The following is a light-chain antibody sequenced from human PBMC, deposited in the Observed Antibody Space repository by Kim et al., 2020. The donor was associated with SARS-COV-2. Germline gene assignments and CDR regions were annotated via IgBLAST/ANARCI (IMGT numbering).Light chain of an antibody. J-gene: IGKJ4*02. V-gene: IGKV1-39*01. CDR2: AAS. CDR3: QQGHTAALLT. CDR1: QSISSY. Sequence: DIQMTQSPSSLSASVGDRVTIACRASQSISSYLNWYQQKPGKAPKLLIYAASSLQSGVPSRFSGSGSGTDFTLTISSLQPEEFATYYCQQGHTAALLTFGGGTKLEI.